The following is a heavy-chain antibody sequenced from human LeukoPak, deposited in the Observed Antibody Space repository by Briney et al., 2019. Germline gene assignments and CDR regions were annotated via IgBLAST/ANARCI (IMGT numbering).Heavy chain of an antibody. Sequence: SETLSLTCTVSGGSISSYYWSWIRQPPGKGLEWIGYIYYSGSTNYNPSLKSRVTISVDTSKNQFSLKLSSVTAADTAVYYCARGSRGDTAMAYYYYYYMDVWGKGTTVTISS. CDR2: IYYSGST. CDR3: ARGSRGDTAMAYYYYYYMDV. V-gene: IGHV4-59*01. CDR1: GGSISSYY. D-gene: IGHD5-18*01. J-gene: IGHJ6*03.